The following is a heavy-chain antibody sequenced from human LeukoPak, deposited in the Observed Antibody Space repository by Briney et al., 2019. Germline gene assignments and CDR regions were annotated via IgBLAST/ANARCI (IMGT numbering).Heavy chain of an antibody. CDR2: IIPIFGTA. CDR1: GGTFSSYA. D-gene: IGHD2-15*01. Sequence: SVKVSCKASGGTFSSYAISWVRQAPGQGLEWMRGIIPIFGTANYAQKFQGRVTITADESTSTAYMELSSLRSEDTAVYYCARGRSGYDFPFSMVAATRRAFDYWGQGTLVTVSS. J-gene: IGHJ4*02. V-gene: IGHV1-69*13. CDR3: ARGRSGYDFPFSMVAATRRAFDY.